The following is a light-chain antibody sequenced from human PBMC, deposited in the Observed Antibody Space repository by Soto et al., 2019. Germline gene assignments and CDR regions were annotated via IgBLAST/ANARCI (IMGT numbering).Light chain of an antibody. CDR1: SREIGAYNY. CDR2: DVN. V-gene: IGLV2-14*01. Sequence: QSALTQPASVSGSPGQSITISCTGNSREIGAYNYVSWYQQHPGKAPKLMIYDVNIRPSGVSNRFSGSKSGNTASLTISGLQAEDEADYYCTSWTTSTTMKFGGGTKVTVL. CDR3: TSWTTSTTMK. J-gene: IGLJ2*01.